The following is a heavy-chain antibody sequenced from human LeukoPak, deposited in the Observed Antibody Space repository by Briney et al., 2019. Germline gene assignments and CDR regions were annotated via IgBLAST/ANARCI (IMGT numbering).Heavy chain of an antibody. Sequence: GGSLRLSCTVSRFTFSSYSMRWVRQAPGKGLEWVSSISNTGAYIYYADSVKGRFTISRDNAKNSLGLQMSSLRAEDTAVYYCARDWREIVVISAGIEDTFDMWGQGIMVTVSS. J-gene: IGHJ3*02. CDR1: RFTFSSYS. V-gene: IGHV3-21*01. CDR3: ARDWREIVVISAGIEDTFDM. D-gene: IGHD2-2*02. CDR2: ISNTGAYI.